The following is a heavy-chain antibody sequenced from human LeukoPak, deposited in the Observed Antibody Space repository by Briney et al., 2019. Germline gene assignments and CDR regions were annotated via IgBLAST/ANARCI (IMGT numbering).Heavy chain of an antibody. D-gene: IGHD6-13*01. CDR3: ARDGAAAGTDFFDY. CDR1: GFTFSSYW. J-gene: IGHJ4*02. V-gene: IGHV3-74*01. CDR2: INKDGSST. Sequence: GGSLRLSCAASGFTFSSYWMHWVRQAPGKGLVWVSRINKDGSSTSYADSVKGRFTISRDNTKNTLFLQMNSLRAEDTAVYYCARDGAAAGTDFFDYWGQGALVTVSS.